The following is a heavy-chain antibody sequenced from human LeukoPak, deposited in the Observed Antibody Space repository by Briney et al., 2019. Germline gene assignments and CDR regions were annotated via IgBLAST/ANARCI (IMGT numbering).Heavy chain of an antibody. J-gene: IGHJ4*02. CDR2: IYIKST. CDR3: ARDTTVASGMQY. CDR1: GGSISTFS. D-gene: IGHD6-19*01. V-gene: IGHV4-59*01. Sequence: SETLSLTCTVSGGSISTFSWSWIRQFPGKGLEWIGSIYIKSTNYNPSLKSRVAISVDTSKNQFSLRLDSVTTADTAVYYCARDTTVASGMQYWGRGTLVTVSS.